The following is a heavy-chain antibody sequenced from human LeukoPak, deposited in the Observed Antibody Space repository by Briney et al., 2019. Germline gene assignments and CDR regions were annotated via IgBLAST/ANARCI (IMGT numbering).Heavy chain of an antibody. CDR1: GGSISSSSYY. CDR3: ARHPMASYFNWFDP. J-gene: IGHJ5*02. CDR2: IYYTGNT. D-gene: IGHD1-26*01. V-gene: IGHV4-61*05. Sequence: SETLSLTCTVSGGSISSSSYYWGWIRQPAGKGLEWIGYIYYTGNTNYNPSLKSRVTISVDTSKNQFSLKLSSVTAADMAVYYCARHPMASYFNWFDPWGQGTLVTVSS.